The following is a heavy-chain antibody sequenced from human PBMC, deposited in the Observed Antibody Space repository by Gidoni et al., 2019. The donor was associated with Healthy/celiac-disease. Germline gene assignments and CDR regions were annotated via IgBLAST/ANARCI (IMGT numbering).Heavy chain of an antibody. CDR1: GGSLSSSRYY. CDR2: IYYSGST. Sequence: QLQLQESGPGLVKPSETLSLPCTVPGGSLSSSRYYWGWIREPPGKGLEWIGSIYYSGSTYYNPSLKSRVTISVDTSKNQFSLKLSSVTAADTAVYYCARDAIAARQGDYYYYGMDVWGQGTTVTVSS. J-gene: IGHJ6*02. CDR3: ARDAIAARQGDYYYYGMDV. V-gene: IGHV4-39*07. D-gene: IGHD6-6*01.